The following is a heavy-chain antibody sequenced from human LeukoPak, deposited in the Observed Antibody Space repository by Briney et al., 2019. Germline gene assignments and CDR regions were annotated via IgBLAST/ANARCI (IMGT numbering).Heavy chain of an antibody. CDR3: ARGTGGTYYYDSSGYLSRGGDYGMDV. J-gene: IGHJ6*02. V-gene: IGHV4-34*01. CDR1: GGSFSGYY. CDR2: INHSGST. Sequence: KSSETLSLTCAVYGGSFSGYYWSWIRQPPGKGLEWIGEINHSGSTNYNPSLKSRVTISVDTSKNQFSLKLSSVTAADTAVYYCARGTGGTYYYDSSGYLSRGGDYGMDVWGQGTTVTVSS. D-gene: IGHD3-22*01.